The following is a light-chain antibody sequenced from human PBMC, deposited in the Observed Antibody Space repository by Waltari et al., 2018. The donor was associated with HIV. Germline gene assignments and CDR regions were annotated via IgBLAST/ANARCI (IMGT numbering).Light chain of an antibody. V-gene: IGKV1-39*01. CDR1: ENINTF. CDR3: LQGYSSILT. J-gene: IGKJ3*01. Sequence: DIQVTQSPSSLSASVGGRVTIICRTSENINTFLNWFQQKPGKIPRLLIYGASTLESGVPSRFSGTGSGTDFSLTISALQPEDFATYYCLQGYSSILTFGPGTKVEVK. CDR2: GAS.